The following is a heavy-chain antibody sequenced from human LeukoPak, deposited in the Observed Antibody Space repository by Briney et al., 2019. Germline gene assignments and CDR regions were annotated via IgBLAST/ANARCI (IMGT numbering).Heavy chain of an antibody. V-gene: IGHV1-18*04. Sequence: ASVKVSCKASGYTFTGYYMHWVRQAPGQGLEWMGWISAYNGNTSYAQKLQGRVTMTTDTSTSTAYMELRSLRSDDTAVYYCARDLLPAYYYDSSGKTPDYWGQGTLVTVSS. D-gene: IGHD3-22*01. J-gene: IGHJ4*02. CDR2: ISAYNGNT. CDR3: ARDLLPAYYYDSSGKTPDY. CDR1: GYTFTGYY.